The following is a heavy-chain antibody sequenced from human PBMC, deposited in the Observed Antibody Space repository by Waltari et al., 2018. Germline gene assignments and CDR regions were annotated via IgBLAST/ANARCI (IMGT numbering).Heavy chain of an antibody. D-gene: IGHD3-16*01. V-gene: IGHV3-7*01. CDR3: VREGFDVWGSFDY. Sequence: EVQLVDSGGGLVQPGGSLRLSCAASGFTFNSYWMTWVRQTPGKGLEWVANIKEDGSEKYYVDSVKGRFTISRDNANNSLYLQMNSLRAEDTAVYYCVREGFDVWGSFDYWGQGTLVTVSS. CDR1: GFTFNSYW. CDR2: IKEDGSEK. J-gene: IGHJ4*02.